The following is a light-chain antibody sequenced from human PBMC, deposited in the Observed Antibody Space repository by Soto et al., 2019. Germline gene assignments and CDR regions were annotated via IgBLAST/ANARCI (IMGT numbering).Light chain of an antibody. V-gene: IGKV1-39*01. CDR2: AAS. CDR3: QQSYSTPET. J-gene: IGKJ1*01. CDR1: QSISSY. Sequence: DIPMTQSPSSLSASVGDRVTITCRASQSISSYLNWYQQKPGKAPKLLIYAASSLQSEVPSRFSGSGSETEFTLAISSLRPEDFATYYCQQSYSTPETFGQGTKVEIK.